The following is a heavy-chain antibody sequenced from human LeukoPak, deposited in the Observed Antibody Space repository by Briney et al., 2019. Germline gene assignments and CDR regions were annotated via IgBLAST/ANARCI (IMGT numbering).Heavy chain of an antibody. CDR3: TTSDYDILTGYEY. V-gene: IGHV3-15*01. Sequence: GGSLRLSCAASGFTFSNAWMSWVRQAPGKGLEWVGRIKSKTDGGTTDYAAPVKGRFTISRDDSKNTLYLQMNSLKTEDTAVYYCTTSDYDILTGYEYWRQGTLVTVSS. CDR1: GFTFSNAW. D-gene: IGHD3-9*01. J-gene: IGHJ4*02. CDR2: IKSKTDGGTT.